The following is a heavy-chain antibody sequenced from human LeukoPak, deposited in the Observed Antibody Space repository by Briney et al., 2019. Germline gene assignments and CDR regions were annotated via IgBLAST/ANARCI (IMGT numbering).Heavy chain of an antibody. CDR2: IWYDGSNK. CDR3: ARDEDCSGGSCQLFDI. D-gene: IGHD2-15*01. Sequence: GGSLRLSCAASGFTFSSYGMHWVRQAPDKGLEWVSVIWYDGSNKYYADSVRGRFTISRDNSKNTVYLQMNSLRAEDTAVYYCARDEDCSGGSCQLFDIWGQGTMVTVSS. V-gene: IGHV3-33*01. CDR1: GFTFSSYG. J-gene: IGHJ3*02.